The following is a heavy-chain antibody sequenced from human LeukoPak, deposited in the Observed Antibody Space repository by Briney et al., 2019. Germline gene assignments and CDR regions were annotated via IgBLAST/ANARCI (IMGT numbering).Heavy chain of an antibody. CDR3: ARGGYDSSGYYLDKYYFDY. V-gene: IGHV5-51*01. CDR1: GYRFTSYW. J-gene: IGHJ4*02. CDR2: IYPGDSDT. Sequence: GESLKISRKGSGYRFTSYWIGWVRQMPGKGLEGMGIIYPGDSDTRYSPSFQGQVTLSADKSISTAYLQWSSLKASDTAMYYCARGGYDSSGYYLDKYYFDYWGQGTVVTVSS. D-gene: IGHD3-22*01.